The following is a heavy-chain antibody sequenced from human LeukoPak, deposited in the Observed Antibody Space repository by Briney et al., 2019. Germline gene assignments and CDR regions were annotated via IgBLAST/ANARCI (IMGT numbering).Heavy chain of an antibody. V-gene: IGHV3-23*01. CDR1: GFTFSSYA. Sequence: GGSLRLSCAASGFTFSSYAMSWVRQAPGKGLEWVSAISGSGGSTYYADSVKGRFTISRDNSKDTLYLQMNSLRAEDTAVYYCAKVSGWHEGADYWGQGTLVTVSS. CDR2: ISGSGGST. D-gene: IGHD6-19*01. J-gene: IGHJ4*02. CDR3: AKVSGWHEGADY.